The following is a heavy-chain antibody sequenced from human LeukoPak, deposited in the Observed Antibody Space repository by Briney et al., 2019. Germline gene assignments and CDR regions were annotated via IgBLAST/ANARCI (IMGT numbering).Heavy chain of an antibody. D-gene: IGHD4-17*01. V-gene: IGHV3-21*01. CDR2: ISSSSSYI. CDR1: GFTFSSYS. CDR3: ATYGDYVDY. Sequence: RGGSLRLSCAASGFTFSSYSMNWVRQAPGNGLEWVSSISSSSSYIYYADSVKGRFTISRDNAKNSLYLQMNSLRAEDTAVYYCATYGDYVDYWGQGTLVTVSS. J-gene: IGHJ4*02.